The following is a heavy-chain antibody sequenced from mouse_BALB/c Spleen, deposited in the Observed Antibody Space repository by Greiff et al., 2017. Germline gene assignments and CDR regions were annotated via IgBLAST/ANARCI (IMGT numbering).Heavy chain of an antibody. CDR1: GYTFTSYV. J-gene: IGHJ3*01. CDR2: INPYNDGT. CDR3: ARETARAPFAY. Sequence: VQLQQSGPELVKPGASVKMSCKASGYTFTSYVMHWVKQKPGQGLEWIGYINPYNDGTKYNEKFKGKATLTSDTSSSTAYMELSSLTAEDSAVYYCARETARAPFAYWGQGTLVTVSA. D-gene: IGHD3-2*01. V-gene: IGHV1-14*01.